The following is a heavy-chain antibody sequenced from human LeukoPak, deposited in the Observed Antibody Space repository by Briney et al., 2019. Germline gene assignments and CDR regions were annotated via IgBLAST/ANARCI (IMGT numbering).Heavy chain of an antibody. CDR3: ARPFYYDSNGGEGMDV. J-gene: IGHJ6*02. V-gene: IGHV3-21*06. CDR2: ITTSGTYI. Sequence: PGGSLRLSCAASGFTFTRFNMNWVRQAPGKGLALVSSITTSGTYIYYADSVKGRFTISRDNAKNSLYLQMNSLRVEDTAVYYCARPFYYDSNGGEGMDVWGQGTTVTVSS. D-gene: IGHD3-22*01. CDR1: GFTFTRFN.